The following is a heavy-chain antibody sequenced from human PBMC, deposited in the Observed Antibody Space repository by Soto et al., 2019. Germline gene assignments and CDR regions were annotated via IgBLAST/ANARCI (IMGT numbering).Heavy chain of an antibody. CDR1: GFTFSSYA. CDR3: ARDRACSSTSCYRSWFDP. J-gene: IGHJ5*02. V-gene: IGHV3-30-3*01. Sequence: GGSLRLSCAASGFTFSSYAMHWVRQAPGKGLEWVAVISYDGSNKYYADSVKGRFTISRDNSKNTLYLQMNSLRAEGTAVYYCARDRACSSTSCYRSWFDPWGQGTLVTVSS. D-gene: IGHD2-2*02. CDR2: ISYDGSNK.